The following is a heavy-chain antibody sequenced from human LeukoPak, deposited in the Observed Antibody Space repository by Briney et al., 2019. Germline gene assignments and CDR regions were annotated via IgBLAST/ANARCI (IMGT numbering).Heavy chain of an antibody. Sequence: SETLSLTCTVSGGSISSYYWSWIRQPAGKGLEWIGRIYTSGSTNYNPSLKSRVTMSVDTSKNQFSLKLSSVTAADTAVYYCARETYYYDSSGYYYTYYFDYWGQGTLVTVSS. D-gene: IGHD3-22*01. V-gene: IGHV4-4*07. CDR2: IYTSGST. J-gene: IGHJ4*02. CDR3: ARETYYYDSSGYYYTYYFDY. CDR1: GGSISSYY.